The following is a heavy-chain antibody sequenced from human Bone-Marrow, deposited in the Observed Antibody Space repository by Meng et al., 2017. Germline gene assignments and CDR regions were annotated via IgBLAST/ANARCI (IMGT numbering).Heavy chain of an antibody. Sequence: QGQLQEWGGGPLKPSETLSLTCAVYGGSFSGYYWSWIRQPPGKGLEWIGEINHSGSTNYNPSLKSRVTISVDTSKNQFFLKLRSVTAADTAVYYCARVFDFYGSGSYKNWFDPWGQGILVTVSS. CDR2: INHSGST. V-gene: IGHV4-34*01. CDR3: ARVFDFYGSGSYKNWFDP. CDR1: GGSFSGYY. J-gene: IGHJ5*02. D-gene: IGHD3-10*01.